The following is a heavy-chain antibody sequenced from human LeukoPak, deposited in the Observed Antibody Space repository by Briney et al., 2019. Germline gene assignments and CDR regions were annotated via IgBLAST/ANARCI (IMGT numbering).Heavy chain of an antibody. J-gene: IGHJ5*02. V-gene: IGHV3-48*01. CDR3: ARRDDLVVAAPKWFDP. D-gene: IGHD2-15*01. CDR1: GFTFSSYG. Sequence: GGSLRLSCAASGFTFSSYGMNWVRQAPGKGLEWVSYISSSSSTIYYADSVKGRFTISRDNAKNSLYLQMNSLRAEDTAVYYCARRDDLVVAAPKWFDPWGQGTLVTVSS. CDR2: ISSSSSTI.